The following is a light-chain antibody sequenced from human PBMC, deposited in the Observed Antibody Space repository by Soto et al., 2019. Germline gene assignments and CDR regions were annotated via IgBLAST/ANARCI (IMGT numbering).Light chain of an antibody. CDR2: DAY. Sequence: DIQMTQSPSSLSASVGDRVTITCQASQDISNYLNWYQQKPGKAPKLLIYDAYNLETGVPSRFSGSESGKDLTYTISSLKPEDIETYYCQQYDNLFTFGPGTKVDIK. J-gene: IGKJ3*01. V-gene: IGKV1-33*01. CDR3: QQYDNLFT. CDR1: QDISNY.